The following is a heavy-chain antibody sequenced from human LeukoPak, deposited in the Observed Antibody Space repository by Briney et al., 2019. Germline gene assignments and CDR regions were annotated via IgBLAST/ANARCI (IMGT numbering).Heavy chain of an antibody. CDR3: ARVIHLGELSLYDY. V-gene: IGHV5-51*01. Sequence: GESLKISCKGSGYSFTSYWIAWVRQMPGKGLEWMGIIYPSDSDTRYSPSFQGQVTISADKSINTAYLQWSSLKASDTAMYYCARVIHLGELSLYDYWGQGTLVTVSS. D-gene: IGHD3-16*02. CDR1: GYSFTSYW. J-gene: IGHJ4*02. CDR2: IYPSDSDT.